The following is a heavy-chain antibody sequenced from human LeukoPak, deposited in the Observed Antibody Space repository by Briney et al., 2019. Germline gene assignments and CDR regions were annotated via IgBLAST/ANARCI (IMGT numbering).Heavy chain of an antibody. D-gene: IGHD2-15*01. Sequence: SETLSLTCTVSGGSISSSSYYWGWIRQPPGKGLEWIGSIYYSGSTYYNPSLKSRVTISVDTSKNQFSLKLSSVTAADTAVYYCARRGPLGYCSGGSCFNYYYMDVWGKGTTVTISS. CDR1: GGSISSSSYY. J-gene: IGHJ6*03. V-gene: IGHV4-39*01. CDR2: IYYSGST. CDR3: ARRGPLGYCSGGSCFNYYYMDV.